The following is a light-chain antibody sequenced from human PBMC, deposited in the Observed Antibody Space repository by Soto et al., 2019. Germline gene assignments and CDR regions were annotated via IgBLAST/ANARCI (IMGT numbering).Light chain of an antibody. Sequence: EIVMTQSPATLSVSPGGRATLSCRASQSIGDTLAWYQQKPGQAPRLPIYGASTRATGFPARFSGSGSGTEFTLTISSLQSEDFAVYLCQQYHYWPITFGQGTRLEIK. V-gene: IGKV3-15*01. CDR1: QSIGDT. J-gene: IGKJ5*01. CDR2: GAS. CDR3: QQYHYWPIT.